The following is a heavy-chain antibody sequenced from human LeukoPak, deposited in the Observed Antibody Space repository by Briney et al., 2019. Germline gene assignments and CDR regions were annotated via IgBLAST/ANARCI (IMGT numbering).Heavy chain of an antibody. Sequence: GGSLRLSCAVSGFTVSNNYMSWVRQAPGKGLEWVSAIYSGGSTYYADSVKGRFTISRDNSENTAYLQMNSLRAEDTAVYYCARDGIVGATDYWGQGTLVTVSS. CDR3: ARDGIVGATDY. CDR1: GFTVSNNY. J-gene: IGHJ4*02. CDR2: IYSGGST. V-gene: IGHV3-53*01. D-gene: IGHD1-26*01.